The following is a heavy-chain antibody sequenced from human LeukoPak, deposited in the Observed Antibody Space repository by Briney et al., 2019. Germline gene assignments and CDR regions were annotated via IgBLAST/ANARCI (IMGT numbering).Heavy chain of an antibody. Sequence: GGSLRLSCAASGFTFSSYAMSWVRQAPGKGLEWVSAISGSGGSTYYADSVKGRFTISRDNSKNTLYLQMNSLRAEDTAVYYCAKDLFQDIVVVPAAISSDPGDYWGQGTLVNVSS. CDR3: AKDLFQDIVVVPAAISSDPGDY. J-gene: IGHJ4*02. D-gene: IGHD2-2*02. CDR2: ISGSGGST. V-gene: IGHV3-23*01. CDR1: GFTFSSYA.